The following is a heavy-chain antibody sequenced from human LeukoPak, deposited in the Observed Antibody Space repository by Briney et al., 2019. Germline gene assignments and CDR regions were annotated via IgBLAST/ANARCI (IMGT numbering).Heavy chain of an antibody. Sequence: GGSLRLSCAASGFTFSTYSMNWVRQAPGKGLEWVSSISTSSDYVYYADSVKGRFTISRDNAKNSLYLQMNSLRAEDTAVYYYASGHNGWYYFGYWGQGTLVTVSS. CDR1: GFTFSTYS. CDR3: ASGHNGWYYFGY. V-gene: IGHV3-21*01. J-gene: IGHJ4*02. CDR2: ISTSSDYV. D-gene: IGHD6-19*01.